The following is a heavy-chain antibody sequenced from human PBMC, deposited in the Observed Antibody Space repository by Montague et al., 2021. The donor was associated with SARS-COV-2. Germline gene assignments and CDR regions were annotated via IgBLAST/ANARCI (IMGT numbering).Heavy chain of an antibody. CDR2: TYYRSKWYN. J-gene: IGHJ6*02. V-gene: IGHV6-1*01. Sequence: CAISGDSVAINKPTRNWVRQSSSRRFEWQGRTYYRSKWYNDYAVSVRGRVTINPDTSKNQFSLQLNSVTPEDTAIYYCTSGREGNYNVMDVWGQGTTVTVSS. CDR3: TSGREGNYNVMDV. CDR1: GDSVAINKPT. D-gene: IGHD1-1*01.